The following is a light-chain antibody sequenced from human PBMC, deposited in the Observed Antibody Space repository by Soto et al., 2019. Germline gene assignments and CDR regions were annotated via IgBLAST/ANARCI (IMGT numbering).Light chain of an antibody. CDR1: SSDIVTYNY. CDR3: SSYSASSNFYV. Sequence: QSALTQPPSVSGSPGQSITISCTGISSDIVTYNYVSWYQQHPGKAPKLIIYEVTNRPSGVSDRFSGSKSANAASLTISGLQAEDEADYYCSSYSASSNFYVFGSGTKVTVL. V-gene: IGLV2-8*01. J-gene: IGLJ1*01. CDR2: EVT.